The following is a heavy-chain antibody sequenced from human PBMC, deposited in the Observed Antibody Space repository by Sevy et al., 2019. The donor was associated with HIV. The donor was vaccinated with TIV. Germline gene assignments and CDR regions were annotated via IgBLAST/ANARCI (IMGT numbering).Heavy chain of an antibody. CDR2: IYYNGHI. J-gene: IGHJ4*02. CDR3: AGGNAWGRGYS. D-gene: IGHD3-16*01. CDR1: GGSITSLY. Sequence: SETLSLTCTVSGGSITSLYWNWIRQPPGKGLEWIANIYYNGHINYNPSLKSRVTLSLDTSKNQLSLRLSSVTAAETAMYYCAGGNAWGRGYSWGQGTLVTVSS. V-gene: IGHV4-59*08.